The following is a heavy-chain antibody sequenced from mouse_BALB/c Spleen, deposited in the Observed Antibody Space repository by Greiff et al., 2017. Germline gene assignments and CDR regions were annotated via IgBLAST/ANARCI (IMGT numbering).Heavy chain of an antibody. D-gene: IGHD2-3*01. CDR2: IDPSDSYT. V-gene: IGHV1-69*02. CDR3: ARWDGD. CDR1: GYTFTSYW. Sequence: QVHVKQPGAELVKPGASVKLSCKASGYTFTSYWMHWVKQRPGQGLEWIGEIDPSDSYTNYNQKFKGKATLTVDKSSSTAYMQLSSLTSEDSAVYYCARWDGDWGQGTLVTVSA. J-gene: IGHJ3*01.